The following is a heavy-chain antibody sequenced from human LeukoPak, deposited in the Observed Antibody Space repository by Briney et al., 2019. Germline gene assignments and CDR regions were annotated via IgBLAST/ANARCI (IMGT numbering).Heavy chain of an antibody. V-gene: IGHV3-7*01. Sequence: GWSLRLPCAASGFNFSSYWMSWVRQAPGKGLEWVANIKQDGSEKYYVDSVKGRFTISRDNAKNSLYLQMNSLRAEDTAVYYCAREGFETYYYDSSGYYYRDAAFDIWGQGTMVTVSS. D-gene: IGHD3-22*01. CDR2: IKQDGSEK. CDR3: AREGFETYYYDSSGYYYRDAAFDI. J-gene: IGHJ3*02. CDR1: GFNFSSYW.